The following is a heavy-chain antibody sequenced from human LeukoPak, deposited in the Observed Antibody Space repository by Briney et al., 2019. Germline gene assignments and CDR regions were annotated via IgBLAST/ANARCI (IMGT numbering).Heavy chain of an antibody. CDR1: GFTFSTYS. Sequence: GGSLRLSCAASGFTFSTYSINWVRQAPGKGLEWVSYISSGSSTIYYADSVKGRFTISRDNAKNSLYLQMNSLRAEDTAVYYCAREGLNAFDIWGQGTMVTVSS. CDR2: ISSGSSTI. J-gene: IGHJ3*02. D-gene: IGHD6-19*01. V-gene: IGHV3-48*01. CDR3: AREGLNAFDI.